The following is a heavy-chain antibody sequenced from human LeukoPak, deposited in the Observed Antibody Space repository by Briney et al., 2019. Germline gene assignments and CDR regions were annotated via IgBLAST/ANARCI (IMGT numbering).Heavy chain of an antibody. D-gene: IGHD1-1*01. V-gene: IGHV3-21*01. Sequence: PGGSLRLSCAASGFTFSSYSTNWVRQAPGKGLEWVSSISSSSSYIYYADSVKGRFTISRDNAKNSLYLQMNSLRAEDTAVYYCARDNTHWLGLFDYWGQGTLVTVSS. CDR2: ISSSSSYI. J-gene: IGHJ4*02. CDR3: ARDNTHWLGLFDY. CDR1: GFTFSSYS.